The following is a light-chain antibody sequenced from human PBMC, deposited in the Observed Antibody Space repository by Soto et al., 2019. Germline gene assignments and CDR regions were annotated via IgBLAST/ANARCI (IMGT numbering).Light chain of an antibody. J-gene: IGKJ5*01. V-gene: IGKV3-20*01. CDR3: QQYGSSPQIT. CDR1: QTVASN. CDR2: GAS. Sequence: NLLILSSTTPSFSPGERATLSFRASQTVASNLAWYQQKPGQAPRLLIYGASSRATGIPDRFSGSGSGTDFTLTISRLEPEDFAVYYCQQYGSSPQITFGQGTRLEIK.